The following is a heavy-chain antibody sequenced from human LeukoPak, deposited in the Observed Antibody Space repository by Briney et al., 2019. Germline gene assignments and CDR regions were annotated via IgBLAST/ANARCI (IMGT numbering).Heavy chain of an antibody. J-gene: IGHJ1*01. D-gene: IGHD6-13*01. Sequence: SETLSFTCTVSGGSISSHYWSWLRQPPGKGLEWIGYIYYSGSTNYNPSLKSRVTISVDTSKNQFSLKLSSVTAADTAVYYCARHGSWSAYFQHWGQGTLVTVSS. CDR2: IYYSGST. CDR1: GGSISSHY. CDR3: ARHGSWSAYFQH. V-gene: IGHV4-59*08.